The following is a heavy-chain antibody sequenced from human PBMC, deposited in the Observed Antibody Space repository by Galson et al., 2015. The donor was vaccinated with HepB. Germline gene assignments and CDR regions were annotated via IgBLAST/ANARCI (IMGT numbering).Heavy chain of an antibody. CDR3: ARDQGTYYDILTGYYSSPPAPPFGDY. CDR2: ISAYNGNT. D-gene: IGHD3-9*01. J-gene: IGHJ4*02. Sequence: QSGAEVKKPGASVKVSCKASGYTFTSYGISWVRQAPGQGLEWMGWISAYNGNTNYAQKLQGRVTMTTDTSTSTAYMELRSLRSDDTAVYYCARDQGTYYDILTGYYSSPPAPPFGDYWGQGT. V-gene: IGHV1-18*01. CDR1: GYTFTSYG.